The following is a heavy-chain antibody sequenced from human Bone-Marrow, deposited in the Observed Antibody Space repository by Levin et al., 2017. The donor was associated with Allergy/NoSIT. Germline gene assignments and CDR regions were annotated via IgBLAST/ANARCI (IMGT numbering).Heavy chain of an antibody. D-gene: IGHD7-27*01. CDR1: DYTFSNYG. Sequence: ASVKVSCKASDYTFSNYGVSWLRQAPGQGLEWMGWISAYNGNTDSAQKFQGRVTMTTDTPTRTAYIEVRSLRSDDTAVYYCARGSGAAAADAFDLWGQGTMVTVSS. V-gene: IGHV1-18*01. CDR2: ISAYNGNT. CDR3: ARGSGAAAADAFDL. J-gene: IGHJ3*01.